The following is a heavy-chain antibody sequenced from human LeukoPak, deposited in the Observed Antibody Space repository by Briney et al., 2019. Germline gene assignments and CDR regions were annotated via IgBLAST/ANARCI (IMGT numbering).Heavy chain of an antibody. Sequence: GGSLRLSCAASGFPFSSYWMFWVRRAPGKGLVWVSRINSDGGRASYADSVKGRFTISRDNAKNTLYLQINSLRAEDTAVYYCAIEGYSGYDRGYWGQGTLVTVSS. V-gene: IGHV3-74*01. CDR1: GFPFSSYW. CDR3: AIEGYSGYDRGY. D-gene: IGHD5-12*01. J-gene: IGHJ4*02. CDR2: INSDGGRA.